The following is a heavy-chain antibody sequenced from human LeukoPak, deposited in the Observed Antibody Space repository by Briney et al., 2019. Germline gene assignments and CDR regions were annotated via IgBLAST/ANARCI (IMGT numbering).Heavy chain of an antibody. CDR1: GFSFSSYE. D-gene: IGHD1-7*01. CDR3: ARDCGDEEWELHFDY. Sequence: GGSLRLSCAASGFSFSSYEMNWVRQAPGKGLEWISFISSSGRKIYYTDSVKGRFTISRDNAKNSLYLQMNGLRAEDTAVYYCARDCGDEEWELHFDYWGQGTLVTVSS. V-gene: IGHV3-48*03. CDR2: ISSSGRKI. J-gene: IGHJ4*02.